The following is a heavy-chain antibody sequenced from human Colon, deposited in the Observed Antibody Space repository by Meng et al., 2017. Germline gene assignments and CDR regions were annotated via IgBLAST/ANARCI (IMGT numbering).Heavy chain of an antibody. CDR3: VRSSAWVRTGFDP. J-gene: IGHJ5*02. D-gene: IGHD3-22*01. Sequence: QPQLQVSGPGLVKPSEGLSLTRGGSGDYTGTGAYYWGWIRQAPGKGLEWIGSIGHSGFTYYTPSVRSRVTVSIDTSKNQFSLKLTSVTAADTAVYFCVRSSAWVRTGFDPWGQGTLVTVSS. CDR2: IGHSGFT. V-gene: IGHV4-39*01. CDR1: GDYTGTGAYY.